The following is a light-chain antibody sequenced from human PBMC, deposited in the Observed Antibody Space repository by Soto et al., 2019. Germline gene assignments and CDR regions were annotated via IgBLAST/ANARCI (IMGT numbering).Light chain of an antibody. CDR1: QSVSSF. CDR3: QRYGSSPPWK. Sequence: TVLTQSPATLSLSPGEGATLSCRSSQSVSSFLAWYQQKPGQAPRLLIYDASNGATGIPDRFSGSGSGTDFTLTITRLEPEDFAVYYCQRYGSSPPWKFGQGTKGDIK. CDR2: DAS. V-gene: IGKV3-20*01. J-gene: IGKJ1*01.